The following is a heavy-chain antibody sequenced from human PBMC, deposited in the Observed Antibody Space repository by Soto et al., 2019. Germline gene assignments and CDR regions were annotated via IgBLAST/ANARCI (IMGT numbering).Heavy chain of an antibody. CDR2: IWYDGSNK. Sequence: QVQLVESGGGVVQPGRSLRLSCAASGFTFSSYGMHWVRQAPGKGLEWVAVIWYDGSNKYYADSVKGRFTISRDNSKNTLYLQMNSLRAEDTAVYYCARGIKWLVRWHAFDIWGQGTMVTVSS. CDR1: GFTFSSYG. CDR3: ARGIKWLVRWHAFDI. D-gene: IGHD6-19*01. J-gene: IGHJ3*02. V-gene: IGHV3-33*01.